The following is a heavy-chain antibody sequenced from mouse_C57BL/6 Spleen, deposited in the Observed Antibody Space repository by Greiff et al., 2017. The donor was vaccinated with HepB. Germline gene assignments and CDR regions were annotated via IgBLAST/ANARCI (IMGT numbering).Heavy chain of an antibody. CDR3: ARITTVVTLDY. Sequence: QVQLQQPGAELVRPGSSVKLSCKASGYTFTSYWMHWVKQRPIQGLEWIGNIDPSDSETHYNQKFKDKATLTVDKSSSTAYMQLSSLTSEDSAVYYCARITTVVTLDYWGQGTTLTVSS. V-gene: IGHV1-52*01. CDR2: IDPSDSET. D-gene: IGHD1-1*01. CDR1: GYTFTSYW. J-gene: IGHJ2*01.